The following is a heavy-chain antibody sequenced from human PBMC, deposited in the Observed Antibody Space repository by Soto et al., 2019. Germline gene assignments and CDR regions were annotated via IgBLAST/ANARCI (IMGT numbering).Heavy chain of an antibody. V-gene: IGHV3-30*18. D-gene: IGHD4-17*01. CDR2: ISYHGVNK. Sequence: QVQLVEAGGGVVYPGRSLRLSCTASGFSFSSYGVHWVRQAPGKGLEWVAVISYHGVNKYYADSVNGRFNISRDNSKSMVFLQMNSLRVEDTAVYYCGKYSDYGDHRDWFDPWGQGTLVTVSS. J-gene: IGHJ5*02. CDR3: GKYSDYGDHRDWFDP. CDR1: GFSFSSYG.